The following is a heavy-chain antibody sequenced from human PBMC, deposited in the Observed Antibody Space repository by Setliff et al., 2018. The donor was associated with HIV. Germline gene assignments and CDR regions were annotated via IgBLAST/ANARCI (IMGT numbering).Heavy chain of an antibody. D-gene: IGHD1-26*01. CDR2: IRSKAYGETT. Sequence: QTLSLSCAASGFSFGDHAMTWVRQAPGKGLEHIGFIRSKAYGETTEYAASVRGRFTISRDDSKSIAYLQMNSLKTEDTAVYYCTSRHWTIVGAIHDAFDIWGQGTMVTVSS. V-gene: IGHV3-49*04. CDR3: TSRHWTIVGAIHDAFDI. CDR1: GFSFGDHA. J-gene: IGHJ3*02.